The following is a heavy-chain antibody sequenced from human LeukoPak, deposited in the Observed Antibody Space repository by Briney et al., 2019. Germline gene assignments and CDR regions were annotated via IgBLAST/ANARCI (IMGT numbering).Heavy chain of an antibody. Sequence: GRSLRLSCAASGFTFSSYAMHWIRQAPGKGLECVSYISSSGSTMYYADSVKGRFTISRDNAKNSLYLQMNSLRAEDTAVYYCAREGSSWFLDYWGQGTLVTVSS. CDR2: ISSSGSTM. J-gene: IGHJ4*02. D-gene: IGHD6-13*01. CDR3: AREGSSWFLDY. V-gene: IGHV3-48*03. CDR1: GFTFSSYA.